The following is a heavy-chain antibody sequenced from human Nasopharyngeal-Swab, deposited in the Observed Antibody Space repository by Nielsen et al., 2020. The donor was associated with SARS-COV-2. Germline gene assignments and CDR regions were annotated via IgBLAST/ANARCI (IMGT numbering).Heavy chain of an antibody. V-gene: IGHV3-33*01. CDR3: ARAAYSGSYYGAFDI. D-gene: IGHD1-26*01. CDR1: GFTFSSYG. CDR2: IWYDGSNK. Sequence: GEFLKISCAASGFTFSSYGMHWVRQAPGKGLEWVAVIWYDGSNKYYADSVKGRFTISRDNSKNTLYLQMNSLRAEDTAVYYCARAAYSGSYYGAFDIWGQGTMVTVSS. J-gene: IGHJ3*02.